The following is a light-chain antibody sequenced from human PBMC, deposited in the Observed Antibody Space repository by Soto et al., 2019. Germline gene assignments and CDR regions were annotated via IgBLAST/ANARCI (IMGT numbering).Light chain of an antibody. V-gene: IGKV3-20*01. CDR3: QQYGSSPRT. J-gene: IGKJ1*01. CDR2: GAS. Sequence: EIVLTQSPGTLSLSPGERPTLCVMPSQSVSSSYLAWYQQKPGQAPRLLIYGASSRATGIPDRFSGSGSGTDFTLTISRLEPEDFAVYYCQQYGSSPRTFGQGTKVDIK. CDR1: QSVSSSY.